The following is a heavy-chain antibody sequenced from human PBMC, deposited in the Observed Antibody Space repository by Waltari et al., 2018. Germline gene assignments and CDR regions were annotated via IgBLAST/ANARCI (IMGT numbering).Heavy chain of an antibody. V-gene: IGHV4-59*01. CDR2: IYYSGST. J-gene: IGHJ5*02. Sequence: QVQLQESGPGLVKPSETLSLTCTVSGGSISSYYWSWNRQPPGKGLEWIGYIYYSGSTNYNPSLKSRVTISVDTSKNQFSLKLSSVTAADTAVYYCAGGLRLPYRIGWFDPWGQGTLVTVSS. CDR1: GGSISSYY. CDR3: AGGLRLPYRIGWFDP. D-gene: IGHD1-26*01.